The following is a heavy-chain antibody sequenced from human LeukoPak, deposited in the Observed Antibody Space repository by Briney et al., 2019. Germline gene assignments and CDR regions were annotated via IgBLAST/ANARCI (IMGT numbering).Heavy chain of an antibody. D-gene: IGHD6-13*01. V-gene: IGHV4-61*02. CDR2: IYTSGST. Sequence: SETLSLTCTVSGGSISSGSYYWSWIRQPAGKGLEWIGRIYTSGSTNYNPSLKSRVTISVDTSKNQFSLKLSSVTAADTAVYYCARDFGSSWYFDYWGQGTLVTVSS. CDR1: GGSISSGSYY. J-gene: IGHJ4*02. CDR3: ARDFGSSWYFDY.